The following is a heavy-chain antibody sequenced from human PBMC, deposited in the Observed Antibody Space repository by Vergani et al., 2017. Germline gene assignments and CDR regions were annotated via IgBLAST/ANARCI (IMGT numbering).Heavy chain of an antibody. CDR1: GYTFTSYY. Sequence: QVQLVQSGAEVKKPGASVKVSCKASGYTFTSYYMHWVRQAPGQGLEWMGIINPSGGSTSYAQKFQGRVTMTRDTSTSTVYMELSSLRSEDTAVYYVARARPIQLWLSNWFDPWGQGTLVTVSS. CDR3: ARARPIQLWLSNWFDP. V-gene: IGHV1-46*01. D-gene: IGHD5-18*01. CDR2: INPSGGST. J-gene: IGHJ5*02.